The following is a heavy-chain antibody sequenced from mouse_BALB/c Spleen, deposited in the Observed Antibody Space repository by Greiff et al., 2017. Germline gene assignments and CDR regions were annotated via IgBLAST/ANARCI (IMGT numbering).Heavy chain of an antibody. D-gene: IGHD1-1*01. CDR1: GFNIKDYY. CDR3: ARVHYYGSSYAMDY. Sequence: EVQLQESGAELVRPGALVKLSCKASGFNIKDYYMHWVKQRPEQGLEWIGWIDPENGNTIYDPKFQGKASITADTSSNTAYLQLSSLTSEDTAVYYCARVHYYGSSYAMDYWGQGTSVTVSS. CDR2: IDPENGNT. J-gene: IGHJ4*01. V-gene: IGHV14-1*02.